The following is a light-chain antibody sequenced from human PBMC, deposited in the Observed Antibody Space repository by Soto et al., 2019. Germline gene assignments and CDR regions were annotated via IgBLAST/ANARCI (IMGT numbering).Light chain of an antibody. CDR3: QQRSIWPLS. Sequence: EIVLTQSPVTLSLSPGERATLSCRASQSVSSSLAWYQQKPGQAPRLLIYDASNRATGIPARFSGSGSETDFNLTVSSLEPEDFAVYYCQQRSIWPLSFGGGTKVEIK. CDR2: DAS. CDR1: QSVSSS. V-gene: IGKV3-11*01. J-gene: IGKJ4*01.